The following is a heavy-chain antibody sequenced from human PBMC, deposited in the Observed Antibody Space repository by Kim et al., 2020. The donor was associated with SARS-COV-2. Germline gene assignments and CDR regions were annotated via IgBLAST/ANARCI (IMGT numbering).Heavy chain of an antibody. CDR2: ISSSSSYI. Sequence: GGSLRLSCAASGFTFSSYSMNWVRQAPGKGLEWVSSISSSSSYIYNADSVKGRFTISRDNAKNSLYLQMISLRAEDTAVYYCARVAYYYDSSGYGNWFDPWGQGTLVTVSS. CDR1: GFTFSSYS. V-gene: IGHV3-21*01. J-gene: IGHJ5*02. CDR3: ARVAYYYDSSGYGNWFDP. D-gene: IGHD3-22*01.